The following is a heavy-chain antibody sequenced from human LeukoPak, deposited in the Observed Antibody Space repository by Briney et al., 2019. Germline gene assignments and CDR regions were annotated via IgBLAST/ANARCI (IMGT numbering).Heavy chain of an antibody. CDR1: GFTVSTNS. CDR3: ARDYYGSGRQPYFFDY. Sequence: TGGSLRLSCTVSGFTVSTNSMSWVRQAPGKGLEWVSFIYSDNTHYSDSVKGRFTISRDNSKNTLYLQMNSLRAEDTAVYYCARDYYGSGRQPYFFDYWGQGTLVTVSS. V-gene: IGHV3-66*01. CDR2: IYSDNT. J-gene: IGHJ4*02. D-gene: IGHD3-10*01.